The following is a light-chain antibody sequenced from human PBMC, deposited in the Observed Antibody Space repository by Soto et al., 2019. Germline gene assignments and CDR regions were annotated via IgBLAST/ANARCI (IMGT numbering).Light chain of an antibody. J-gene: IGKJ5*01. Sequence: IVLTQSPGTLSLSPGERATLSCRASQSVSSNYLAWYQHKPGQAPRLLIYDTSTRVAGIPARFTGSGSGTDFTLTISSLQSEDFAVYYCQQYNIWRSISFGQGTRLEVK. CDR1: QSVSSN. CDR2: DTS. CDR3: QQYNIWRSIS. V-gene: IGKV3-15*01.